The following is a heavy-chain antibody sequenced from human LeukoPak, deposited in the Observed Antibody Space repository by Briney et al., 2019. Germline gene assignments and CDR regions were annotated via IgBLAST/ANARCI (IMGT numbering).Heavy chain of an antibody. CDR1: GYSFTSYG. V-gene: IGHV1-18*01. D-gene: IGHD6-19*01. J-gene: IGHJ4*02. Sequence: GASVKVSCKASGYSFTSYGISWVRQAPGQGLEWKGWISAYNGNTNYAQKLQGRVTMTTDTSTSTAYMELRSLRSDDTAVYYCARDVFMGFVHEAVAANGGDYWGQGTLVTVSS. CDR2: ISAYNGNT. CDR3: ARDVFMGFVHEAVAANGGDY.